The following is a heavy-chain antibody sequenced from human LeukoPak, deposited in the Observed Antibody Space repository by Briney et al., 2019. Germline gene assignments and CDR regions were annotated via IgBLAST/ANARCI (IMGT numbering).Heavy chain of an antibody. D-gene: IGHD3-3*01. V-gene: IGHV1-2*02. CDR1: GYTFTDYY. CDR2: IHPNSGGT. J-gene: IGHJ4*02. CDR3: AGAPVGGPLRFFDY. Sequence: ASVKVSCKASGYTFTDYYIHWVRQAPGQGLEWMGWIHPNSGGTNFAQKFQGRVTMTRDSSISTAYMEVSSLRSDDTAVYYCAGAPVGGPLRFFDYWGQGTLVTVSS.